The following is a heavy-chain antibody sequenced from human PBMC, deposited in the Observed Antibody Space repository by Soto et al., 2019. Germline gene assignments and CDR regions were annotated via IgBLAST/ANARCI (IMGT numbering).Heavy chain of an antibody. J-gene: IGHJ4*01. CDR2: ISTNGGST. V-gene: IGHV3-64D*06. CDR3: VKGEYYYNSSGYYPFDS. CDR1: GFTFGSYA. D-gene: IGHD3-22*01. Sequence: GGSLRLSCSASGFTFGSYAMPWVRQAPGKGLEYVSSISTNGGSTHYADSVKGRFTISRDNSKNTQYLQMSSLRADDTAVYYFVKGEYYYNSSGYYPFDSRGQGTLLPVSS.